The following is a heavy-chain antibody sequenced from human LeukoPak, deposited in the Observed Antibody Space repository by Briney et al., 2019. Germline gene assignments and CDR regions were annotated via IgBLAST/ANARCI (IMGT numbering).Heavy chain of an antibody. D-gene: IGHD3-10*01. V-gene: IGHV3-64*01. Sequence: GGSLRLSCAASGFTFSSYAMRWVRQAPGKGLEYVSAISSNGGSTYYANSVKGRFTISRDNSKNTLYLQMNSLRAEDTAVYYCARGQTAMVRGVPSPYGMDVWGQGTTVTVSS. J-gene: IGHJ6*02. CDR2: ISSNGGST. CDR1: GFTFSSYA. CDR3: ARGQTAMVRGVPSPYGMDV.